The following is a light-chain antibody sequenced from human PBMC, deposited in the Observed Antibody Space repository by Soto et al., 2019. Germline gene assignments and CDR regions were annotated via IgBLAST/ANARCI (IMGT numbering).Light chain of an antibody. CDR3: SSFAGSNNFPYV. J-gene: IGLJ1*01. Sequence: QSALTQPASLSGSAGQSITISCTGASSDIGVYDYVSWFQQHPGKAPKLMISEVNNRPSGVPDRFSGSKSGNTASLTVSGPQAEDEADYYCSSFAGSNNFPYVFGTGTKVTVL. V-gene: IGLV2-8*01. CDR1: SSDIGVYDY. CDR2: EVN.